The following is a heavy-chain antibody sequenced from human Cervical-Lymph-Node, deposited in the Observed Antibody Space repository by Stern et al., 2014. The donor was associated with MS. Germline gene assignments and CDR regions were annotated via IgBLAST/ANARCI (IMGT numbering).Heavy chain of an antibody. J-gene: IGHJ4*02. D-gene: IGHD6-19*01. CDR1: GHSFTHTW. CDR2: IDPSHSET. CDR3: ASDQWLVGL. V-gene: IGHV5-10-1*01. Sequence: EVQLVESGAEMRKPGESLKISCKASGHSFTHTWISWVRQMPGKGLEWMGRIDPSHSETDYTPSFQGTFSIPVDASLAPAYLQWSSLAASDTAIYYCASDQWLVGLWGQGTLVSVSS.